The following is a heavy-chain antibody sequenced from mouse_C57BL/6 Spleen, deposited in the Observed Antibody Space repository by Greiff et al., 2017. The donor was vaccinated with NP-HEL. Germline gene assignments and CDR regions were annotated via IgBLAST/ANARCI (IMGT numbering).Heavy chain of an antibody. J-gene: IGHJ2*01. V-gene: IGHV1-47*01. CDR3: ARRRWLEGYFDY. CDR1: GYTFTTYP. CDR2: FHPYNDDT. D-gene: IGHD2-3*01. Sequence: LVESGAELVKPGASVKMSCKASGYTFTTYPIEWMKQNHGKSLEWIGNFHPYNDDTKYNEKFKGKATLTVEKSSSTVYLELSRLTSDDSAVYYCARRRWLEGYFDYWGQGTTLTVSS.